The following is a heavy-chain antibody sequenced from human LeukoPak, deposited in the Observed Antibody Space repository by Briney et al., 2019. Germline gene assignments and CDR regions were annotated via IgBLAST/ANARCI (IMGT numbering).Heavy chain of an antibody. Sequence: QAGGSLRLSCAASGFTVSSNYMSWVRQAPGKGLEWVSVIYSGGSTYYADSVKGRFTISRDNSKNTLYLQMNSLRAKDTAVYYCARGKSPYYADAFDIWGQGTMVTVSS. CDR2: IYSGGST. D-gene: IGHD2/OR15-2a*01. CDR1: GFTVSSNY. CDR3: ARGKSPYYADAFDI. J-gene: IGHJ3*02. V-gene: IGHV3-53*05.